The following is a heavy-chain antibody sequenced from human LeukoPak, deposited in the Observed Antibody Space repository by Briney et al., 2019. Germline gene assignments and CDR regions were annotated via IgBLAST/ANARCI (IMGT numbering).Heavy chain of an antibody. CDR2: IYYSGST. D-gene: IGHD4-11*01. Sequence: PSQTLSLTCTVSGGSISSGGYYWSWIRQHPGKGLEWIGYIYYSGSTYYNPSLKSRVTISVDTSKNQFSLKLSSVTAADTAVYYCARDGSNWSNDYYHGVDVWGQGTTVTVSS. V-gene: IGHV4-31*03. CDR1: GGSISSGGYY. CDR3: ARDGSNWSNDYYHGVDV. J-gene: IGHJ6*02.